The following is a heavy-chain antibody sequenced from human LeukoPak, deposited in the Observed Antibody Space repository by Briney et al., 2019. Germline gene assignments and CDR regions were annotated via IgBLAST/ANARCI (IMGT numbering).Heavy chain of an antibody. V-gene: IGHV3-30*03. J-gene: IGHJ4*02. CDR1: GFTFSSYG. CDR2: ISYDGSNK. CDR3: ARSRYDYIWGIDY. D-gene: IGHD3-16*01. Sequence: GGSLRLSCAASGFTFSSYGMHWVRQAPGKGLEWVAVISYDGSNKYYPDSVKGRFTISRDNAKNTLYLQMNSLRDEDTAVFYCARSRYDYIWGIDYWGQGTLVTISS.